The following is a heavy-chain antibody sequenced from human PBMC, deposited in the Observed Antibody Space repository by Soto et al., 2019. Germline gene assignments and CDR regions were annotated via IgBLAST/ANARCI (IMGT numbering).Heavy chain of an antibody. J-gene: IGHJ4*02. CDR1: GYTFTSYA. CDR2: INAGNGNT. CDR3: ARELGGWPDY. Sequence: GASVKVSCKSSGYTFTSYAIHWVRQAPGQRLEWMGWINAGNGNTKYSQKFQDRVTNNRDTFASTEYMELSSLRSEVSAVYYCARELGGWPDYWGQGTLVTVSS. D-gene: IGHD6-19*01. V-gene: IGHV1-3*01.